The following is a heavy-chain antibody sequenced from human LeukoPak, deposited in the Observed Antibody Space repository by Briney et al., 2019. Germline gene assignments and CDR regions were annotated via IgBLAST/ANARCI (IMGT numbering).Heavy chain of an antibody. CDR2: IKQDGSEK. J-gene: IGHJ1*01. CDR3: ARDVESMNRAWGRLFQH. CDR1: GGSISSYY. D-gene: IGHD3-10*01. V-gene: IGHV3-7*01. Sequence: ETLSLTCTVSGGSISSYYWSWIRQPPGKGLEWVANIKQDGSEKYYVDSVKGRFTISRDNAKNSLYLQMNSLRVEDTAVYYCARDVESMNRAWGRLFQHWGPGTLVTVSS.